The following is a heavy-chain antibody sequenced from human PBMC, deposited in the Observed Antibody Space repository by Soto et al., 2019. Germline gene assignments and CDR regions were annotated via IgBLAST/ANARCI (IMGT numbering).Heavy chain of an antibody. CDR1: GGSISSGGYY. CDR3: ARDRRNSSSWYGTDV. V-gene: IGHV4-31*03. CDR2: IYYSGST. J-gene: IGHJ6*02. D-gene: IGHD6-13*01. Sequence: SETLSLTCTVSGGSISSGGYYWSWIRQHPGKGLEWIGYIYYSGSTYYNPSLKSRVTISVDTSKNQFSLKLSSVTAADTAVYYCARDRRNSSSWYGTDVWGQGTTVTVSS.